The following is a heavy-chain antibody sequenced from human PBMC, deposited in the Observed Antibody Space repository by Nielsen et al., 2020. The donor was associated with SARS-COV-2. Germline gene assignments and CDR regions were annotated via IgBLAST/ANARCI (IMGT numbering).Heavy chain of an antibody. CDR3: ARNTVVTPLLGWIDY. V-gene: IGHV3-30*04. D-gene: IGHD4-23*01. J-gene: IGHJ4*02. CDR2: ISYDGSNK. CDR1: GFTFSSYA. Sequence: LSLTCAASGFTFSSYAMHWVRQAPGKGLEWVAVISYDGSNKYYADSVKGRFTISRDNSKNTLYLQMNSLRAEDTAVYYCARNTVVTPLLGWIDYWGQGTLVTVSS.